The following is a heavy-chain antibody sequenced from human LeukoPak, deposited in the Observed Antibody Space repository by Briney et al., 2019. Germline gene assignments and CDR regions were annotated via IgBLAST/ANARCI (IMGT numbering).Heavy chain of an antibody. Sequence: GGSLRLSCTASGFTVSGNFMSWVRQAPGKGLEWVSVLYSADSTYYTDSVKGRFTISRDNSKNTLYLQMSRLRAEDTAVYYCARTHGYRSYYFDYWGQGTLVTVSS. CDR2: LYSADST. CDR1: GFTVSGNF. CDR3: ARTHGYRSYYFDY. J-gene: IGHJ4*02. V-gene: IGHV3-66*01. D-gene: IGHD5-24*01.